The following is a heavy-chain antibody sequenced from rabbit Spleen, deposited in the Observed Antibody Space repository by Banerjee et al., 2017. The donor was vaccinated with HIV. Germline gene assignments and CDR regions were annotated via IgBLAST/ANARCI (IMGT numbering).Heavy chain of an antibody. CDR1: GFSFSSSYY. CDR2: IYPDASGST. CDR3: ARAGEGGDGYLNL. D-gene: IGHD5-1*01. Sequence: QSLEESGGDMVKPGASLTLTCTASGFSFSSSYYICWVRQAPGKGPEWIGCIYPDASGSTAYASWAKGRFTISKTSSTTVTLQMTSLTVADTATYFCARAGEGGDGYLNLWGPGTLVTVS. V-gene: IGHV1S40*01. J-gene: IGHJ4*01.